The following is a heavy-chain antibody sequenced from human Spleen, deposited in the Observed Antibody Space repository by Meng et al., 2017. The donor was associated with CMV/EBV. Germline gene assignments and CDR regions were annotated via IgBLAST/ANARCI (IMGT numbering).Heavy chain of an antibody. J-gene: IGHJ5*02. V-gene: IGHV4-31*02. Sequence: SISSGGYCWSWIRQHPGKGLEWIGYIYCGGSTYYNPSLKSRVTISVDTSKNQFSLKLSSVAAADTAVYYCAGDAQAARPGGRVDWFDPWGQGTLVTVSS. D-gene: IGHD6-6*01. CDR1: SISSGGYC. CDR2: IYCGGST. CDR3: AGDAQAARPGGRVDWFDP.